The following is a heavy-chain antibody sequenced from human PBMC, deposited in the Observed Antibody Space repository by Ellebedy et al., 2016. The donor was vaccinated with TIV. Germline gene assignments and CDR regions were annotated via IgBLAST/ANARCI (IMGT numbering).Heavy chain of an antibody. CDR2: IKIDGDTT. Sequence: PGGSLRLSCAASGFTFTGSWMHWVRHAPGQGLVWLSPIKIDGDTTTYADSVKGRFPISRDNAKNTVYLQMSSLRAEDTAVYYCARAAYSGSALGYWGQGTRVTVSS. J-gene: IGHJ4*02. CDR1: GFTFTGSW. D-gene: IGHD5-12*01. CDR3: ARAAYSGSALGY. V-gene: IGHV3-74*01.